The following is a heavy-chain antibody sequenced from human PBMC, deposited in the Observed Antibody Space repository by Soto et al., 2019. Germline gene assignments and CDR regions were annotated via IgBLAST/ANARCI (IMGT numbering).Heavy chain of an antibody. V-gene: IGHV4-31*03. CDR3: ARDQALAPTVWGY. CDR2: IYYREST. J-gene: IGHJ4*02. Sequence: SETLSLTCRVSGDSIGRGGHYWNWIRQHPEKGLEWIGYIYYRESTHYNPSLRSRLRISLDTSKNKFFLRLTSVTAADTARYYCARDQALAPTVWGYWGQGSQGTVSA. D-gene: IGHD7-27*01. CDR1: GDSIGRGGHY.